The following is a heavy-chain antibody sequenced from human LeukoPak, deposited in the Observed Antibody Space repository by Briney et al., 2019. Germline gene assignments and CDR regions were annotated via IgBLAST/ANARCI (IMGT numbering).Heavy chain of an antibody. CDR1: GGTFSSYA. J-gene: IGHJ4*02. V-gene: IGHV1-69*05. Sequence: ASVKVSCKASGGTFSSYAISWVRQAPGQGLEWMGGIIPIFGTANYAQKLQGRVTMTTDTSTSTAYMELRSLRSDDTAVYYCARDRTISANSNPNYWGQGTLVTVSS. CDR3: ARDRTISANSNPNY. D-gene: IGHD4-11*01. CDR2: IIPIFGTA.